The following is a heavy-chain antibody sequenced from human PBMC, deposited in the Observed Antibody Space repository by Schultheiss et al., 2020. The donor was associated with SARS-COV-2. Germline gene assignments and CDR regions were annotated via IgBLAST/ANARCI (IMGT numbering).Heavy chain of an antibody. J-gene: IGHJ4*02. CDR2: ISYDASKK. D-gene: IGHD6-19*01. CDR3: ASYWSSGWYY. Sequence: GESLKISCASSGFTFSSYPMHWVRQAPGKGLEWVAVISYDASKKYYADSVKGRFTISRDNSKNTLYLQMNSLRAEDTAVYYCASYWSSGWYYWGQGTLVTVSS. V-gene: IGHV3-30-3*01. CDR1: GFTFSSYP.